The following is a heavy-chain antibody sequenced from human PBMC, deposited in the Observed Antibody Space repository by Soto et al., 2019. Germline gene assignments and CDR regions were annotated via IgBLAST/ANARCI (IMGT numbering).Heavy chain of an antibody. J-gene: IGHJ4*02. D-gene: IGHD3-22*01. CDR3: AAASYYYDSSGYYYAPYFDY. CDR1: GFTFTSSA. Sequence: SVKVSCKASGFTFTSSAMQWVRQARGQRPEWIGWIVVGSGNTNYAQKFQERVTITRDMSTSTAYMELSSLRSEDTAVYYCAAASYYYDSSGYYYAPYFDYWGQGTLVTVSS. CDR2: IVVGSGNT. V-gene: IGHV1-58*02.